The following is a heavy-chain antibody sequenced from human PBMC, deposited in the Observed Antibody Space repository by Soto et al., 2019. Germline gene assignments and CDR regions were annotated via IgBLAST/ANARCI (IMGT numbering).Heavy chain of an antibody. V-gene: IGHV3-48*01. J-gene: IGHJ4*02. CDR3: ASFSSMADGYY. CDR1: GFIFSSYA. Sequence: EVHLVESGGGLVQPGGSLRLSCAASGFIFSSYAINWVRQAPGKGQEWVSYISGSGTTIYYADSVKGRFTISRDYAKSSLYLQMNSLRAEETAMYYCASFSSMADGYYWGQGTLVTVSS. D-gene: IGHD2-2*01. CDR2: ISGSGTTI.